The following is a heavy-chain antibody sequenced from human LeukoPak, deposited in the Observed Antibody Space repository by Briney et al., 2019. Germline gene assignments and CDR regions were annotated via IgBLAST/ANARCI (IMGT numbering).Heavy chain of an antibody. CDR1: GGAFSGYF. CDR3: ARGRGVVPEPYYFDY. Sequence: FETPSLTRAVYGGAFSGYFWGWIRPPPRKGLVLVGGINHSGSTNYNPSLKSRVTISVDTSKNQFSLKLSSVTAADTAVYYCARGRGVVPEPYYFDYWGQGTLVTVSS. CDR2: INHSGST. J-gene: IGHJ4*02. V-gene: IGHV4-34*01. D-gene: IGHD2-2*01.